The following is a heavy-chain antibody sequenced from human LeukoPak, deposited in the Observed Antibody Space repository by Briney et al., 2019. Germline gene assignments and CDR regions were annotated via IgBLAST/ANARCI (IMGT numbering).Heavy chain of an antibody. CDR3: ATSGSYYIYDY. V-gene: IGHV1-2*02. CDR1: GYTFTSYG. D-gene: IGHD1-26*01. J-gene: IGHJ4*02. Sequence: ASVKVSCKASGYTFTSYGISWVRQAPGQGLEWMGWINPNSGGTNYAQKFQGRVTMIRDTSISTAYMELSRLRSDDTAVYYCATSGSYYIYDYWGQGTLVTVSS. CDR2: INPNSGGT.